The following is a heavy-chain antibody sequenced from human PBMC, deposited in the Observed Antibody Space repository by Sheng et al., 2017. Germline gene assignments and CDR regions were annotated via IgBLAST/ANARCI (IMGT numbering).Heavy chain of an antibody. CDR2: ISGSGGST. V-gene: IGHV3-23*01. J-gene: IGHJ5*02. D-gene: IGHD3-9*01. CDR3: AKVMIVYDILTGSGNWFDP. CDR1: GFTFSSYA. Sequence: EVQLLESGGGLVQPGGSLRLSCAASGFTFSSYAMSWVRQAPGKGLEWVSAISGSGGSTYYADSVKGRFTISRDNSKNTLYLQMNSLRAEDTAVYYCAKVMIVYDILTGSGNWFDPWGQGTLVTVSS.